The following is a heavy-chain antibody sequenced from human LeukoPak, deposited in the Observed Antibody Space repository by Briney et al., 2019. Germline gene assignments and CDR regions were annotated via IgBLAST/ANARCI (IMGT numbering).Heavy chain of an antibody. CDR3: ARDPIHDFWSGYSFDY. CDR2: ISSSSSTI. V-gene: IGHV3-48*01. CDR1: GFTFSSYS. J-gene: IGHJ4*02. Sequence: PGGSLRLSCAASGFTFSSYSMNWVRQAPGKGLEWVSYISSSSSTIYYADSVKGRFTISRDNAKNSLYLQMNSLRAEDTAVYYCARDPIHDFWSGYSFDYWGQGTLVTVSS. D-gene: IGHD3-3*01.